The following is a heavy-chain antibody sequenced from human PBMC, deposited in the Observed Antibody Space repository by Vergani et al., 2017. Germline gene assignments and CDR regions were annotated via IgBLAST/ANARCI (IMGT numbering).Heavy chain of an antibody. D-gene: IGHD6-19*01. V-gene: IGHV3-30-3*01. J-gene: IGHJ4*02. CDR1: GFTFSSYA. CDR2: ISYDGSNK. Sequence: QVQLVESGGGVVQPGRSLRLSCAASGFTFSSYAMHWVRQAPGKGLEWVAVISYDGSNKYYADSVKGRFTISRDNSKNSLYLQMNSLRAEDTAVYYCAREIPIAEAQIDYWGQGTLVTVSS. CDR3: AREIPIAEAQIDY.